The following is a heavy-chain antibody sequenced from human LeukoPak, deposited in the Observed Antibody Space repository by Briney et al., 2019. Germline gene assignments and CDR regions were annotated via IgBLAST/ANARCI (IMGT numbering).Heavy chain of an antibody. V-gene: IGHV3-30*02. Sequence: GGSLRLSCAASGFPFYSHAMHWVRQAPGKGLEWVTFIRSDGSNKYHADSVKGRFTISRDNSKNTLYLQMNSLRAEDTAIYYCAKDAQVYSTYDWRWFDPWGQGTLVTVSS. J-gene: IGHJ5*02. CDR3: AKDAQVYSTYDWRWFDP. D-gene: IGHD4-11*01. CDR2: IRSDGSNK. CDR1: GFPFYSHA.